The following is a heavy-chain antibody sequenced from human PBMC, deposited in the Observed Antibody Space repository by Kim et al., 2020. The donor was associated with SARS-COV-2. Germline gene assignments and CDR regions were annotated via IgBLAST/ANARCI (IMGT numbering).Heavy chain of an antibody. Sequence: GGSLRLSCAVSGFTFSSYWMNWLRQAPGGGLQWVANIKPDGGESYYVDSMKGRFTISRDNAKNSLYLQMNSVRAEDTALYYCARDEGRGGDYGYWGQGTLVTVSS. J-gene: IGHJ4*02. CDR2: IKPDGGES. CDR3: ARDEGRGGDYGY. CDR1: GFTFSSYW. D-gene: IGHD4-17*01. V-gene: IGHV3-7*01.